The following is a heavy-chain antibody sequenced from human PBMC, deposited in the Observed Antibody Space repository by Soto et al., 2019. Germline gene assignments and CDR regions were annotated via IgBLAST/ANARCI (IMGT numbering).Heavy chain of an antibody. V-gene: IGHV3-30*04. CDR1: GFTFSSFA. CDR3: AKARGTSSLNVDS. J-gene: IGHJ4*02. D-gene: IGHD1-26*01. CDR2: ISYDGRNQ. Sequence: PGGSLRLSCAASGFTFSSFALHWVRQTPGKGLEWVAGISYDGRNQYYVDSGKGRFTISRDTSKNTLYLQMNILKTEDTAMYYCAKARGTSSLNVDSWGLGTLVTVSS.